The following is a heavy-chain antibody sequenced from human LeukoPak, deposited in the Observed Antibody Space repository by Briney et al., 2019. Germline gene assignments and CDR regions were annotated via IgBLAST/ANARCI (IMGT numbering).Heavy chain of an antibody. CDR2: IYYSGST. CDR1: GGSISSYY. V-gene: IGHV4-59*01. J-gene: IGHJ4*02. CDR3: ARRIQLWSPFDH. Sequence: SETLSLTCTVSGGSISSYYWSWIRQPPGKGLEWIGYIYYSGSTNYNPCLKSRVTISVDTSKNQFSLKLSSVTAADTALYYCARRIQLWSPFDHWGQGTLVTVSS. D-gene: IGHD5-18*01.